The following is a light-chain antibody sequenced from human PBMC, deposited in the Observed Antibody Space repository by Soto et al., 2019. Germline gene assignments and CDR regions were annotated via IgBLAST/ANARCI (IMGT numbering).Light chain of an antibody. J-gene: IGLJ1*01. CDR1: SSDVGSYNR. Sequence: QSALTQPPSVSGSPGQSVTISCTGTSSDVGSYNRVSWYQQPPGTAPKLMIYEVSNRPSGVPDRFSGSKSGNTASLTISGLQVEDEADYYFSSYTSSSSCVFGTGTKVTVL. CDR3: SSYTSSSSCV. CDR2: EVS. V-gene: IGLV2-18*02.